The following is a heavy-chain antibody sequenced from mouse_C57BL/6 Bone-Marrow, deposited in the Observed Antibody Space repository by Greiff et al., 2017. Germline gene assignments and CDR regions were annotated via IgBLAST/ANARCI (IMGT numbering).Heavy chain of an antibody. J-gene: IGHJ2*01. Sequence: VQLKESGAELVRPGASVKLSCTASGFNIKDDYMHWVKQRPEQGLEWIGWIDPENGDTEYASKFQGKAPITADTSSNTAYLQLSSLTSEDTAVYYCTTGNFDYWGQGTTLTVSS. CDR2: IDPENGDT. CDR3: TTGNFDY. CDR1: GFNIKDDY. V-gene: IGHV14-4*01.